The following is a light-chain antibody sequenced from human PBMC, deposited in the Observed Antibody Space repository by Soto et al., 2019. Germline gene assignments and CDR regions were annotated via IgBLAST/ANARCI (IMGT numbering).Light chain of an antibody. CDR1: QSVSSSY. Sequence: EIVLTQSPGTMSLSPGERATLSCRASQSVSSSYLGWYQQKPGQAPRLLIYGASSRATGIPDRFSGSGSGTDCTLTISRLEPEDFGVYYCQQYGSSPWTFGQGTKVEIK. J-gene: IGKJ1*01. CDR2: GAS. CDR3: QQYGSSPWT. V-gene: IGKV3-20*01.